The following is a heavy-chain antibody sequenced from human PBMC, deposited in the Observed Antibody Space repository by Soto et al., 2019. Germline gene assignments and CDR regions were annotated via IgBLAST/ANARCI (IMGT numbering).Heavy chain of an antibody. D-gene: IGHD3-10*01. CDR1: GFTFSSYS. CDR2: ISSSSSTI. V-gene: IGHV3-48*02. Sequence: HPGGSLRLSCAASGFTFSSYSMNWVRQAPGKGLEWVSYISSSSSTIYYADSVKGRFTISRDNAKNSLYLQMNSLRDEDTAVYYCARTNHLLSPPMVRGGTRYYYGMDVWGQGTTVSVSS. CDR3: ARTNHLLSPPMVRGGTRYYYGMDV. J-gene: IGHJ6*02.